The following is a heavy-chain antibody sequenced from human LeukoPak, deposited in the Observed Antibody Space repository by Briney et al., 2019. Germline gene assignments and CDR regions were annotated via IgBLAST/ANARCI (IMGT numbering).Heavy chain of an antibody. Sequence: SETLSLTCTVSGGSISSSSYYWGWIRQPPWKGLEWIGSIYYSGSTYYNPSLKSRVTISVDTSKNQFSLKLSSVTAADTAVYYCARARGYGRLWYFDYWGQGTLVTVSS. J-gene: IGHJ4*02. CDR3: ARARGYGRLWYFDY. CDR1: GGSISSSSYY. D-gene: IGHD5-18*01. CDR2: IYYSGST. V-gene: IGHV4-39*01.